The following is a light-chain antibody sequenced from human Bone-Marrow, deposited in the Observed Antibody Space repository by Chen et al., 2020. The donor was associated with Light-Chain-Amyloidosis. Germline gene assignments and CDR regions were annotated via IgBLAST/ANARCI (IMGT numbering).Light chain of an antibody. Sequence: SYVMTQPSSVPVAPGQTATIACGGNNIGSTSEHWYQQTPGQAPLLVVYDDSDRPSGIPERLSGSNSGNTATLTISRVEAGDEADYYCQVWDRSSDRPVFGGGTKLTVL. J-gene: IGLJ3*02. V-gene: IGLV3-21*02. CDR2: DDS. CDR3: QVWDRSSDRPV. CDR1: NIGSTS.